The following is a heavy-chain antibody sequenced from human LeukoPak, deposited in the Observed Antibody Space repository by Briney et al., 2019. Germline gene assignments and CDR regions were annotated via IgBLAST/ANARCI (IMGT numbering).Heavy chain of an antibody. Sequence: GGSLRLSCAASGFTFSSYSMNWVRQAPGKGLEWVSSISSSSSYIYYADSVKGRFTISRDNAKNSLYLQMNSLRAEDTAVYYCARDGDIVVVVAATYGMDVWGQGTTVTVSS. D-gene: IGHD2-15*01. CDR2: ISSSSSYI. CDR3: ARDGDIVVVVAATYGMDV. V-gene: IGHV3-21*01. CDR1: GFTFSSYS. J-gene: IGHJ6*02.